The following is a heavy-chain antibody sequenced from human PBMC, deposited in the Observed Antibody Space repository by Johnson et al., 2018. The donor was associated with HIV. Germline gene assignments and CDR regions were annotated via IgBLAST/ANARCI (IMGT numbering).Heavy chain of an antibody. D-gene: IGHD3-22*01. J-gene: IGHJ3*02. V-gene: IGHV3-11*04. CDR1: GFTVSDYY. Sequence: QVKLVESGGGLVKPGGSLRLSCAASGFTVSDYYMSWIRQSLGKGLEWVSYISSSGSTIYYADSVKGRFTISRDNAENALYLQMNSLRAEDTAVYYCAKDSTPTMIVVVISAFDIWGQGTKVTVSS. CDR3: AKDSTPTMIVVVISAFDI. CDR2: ISSSGSTI.